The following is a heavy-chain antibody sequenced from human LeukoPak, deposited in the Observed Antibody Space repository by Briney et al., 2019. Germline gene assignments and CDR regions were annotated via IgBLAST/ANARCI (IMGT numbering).Heavy chain of an antibody. J-gene: IGHJ4*02. CDR3: ARDGITHYFDY. Sequence: SETLSLTCTVSGGSISSGDYYWSWIRQPPGKGLEWIGYIYYSGSTYYNPSLKSRVTISVDTSKNQFSLKLSSVTAADTAVYYCARDGITHYFDYWGQGTLVTVSS. D-gene: IGHD3-10*01. V-gene: IGHV4-30-4*01. CDR1: GGSISSGDYY. CDR2: IYYSGST.